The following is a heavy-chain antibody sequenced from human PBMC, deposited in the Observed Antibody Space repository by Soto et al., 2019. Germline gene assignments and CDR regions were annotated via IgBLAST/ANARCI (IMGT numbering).Heavy chain of an antibody. CDR1: GATISSGGYY. CDR3: ARVGAELATAYYFDY. J-gene: IGHJ4*02. V-gene: IGHV4-31*03. CDR2: IYYSGIT. D-gene: IGHD2-15*01. Sequence: TSETLSLTCTVSGATISSGGYYWSWIRQHPGKGLEWIGYIYYSGITYYNPSLKSRVTISVDTSENQFSLTLSSVTAADTAVYYCARVGAELATAYYFDYWGQGTLVTVSS.